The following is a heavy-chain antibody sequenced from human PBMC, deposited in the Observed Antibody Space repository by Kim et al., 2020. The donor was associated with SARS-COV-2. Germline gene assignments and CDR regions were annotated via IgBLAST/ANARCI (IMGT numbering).Heavy chain of an antibody. CDR3: ARRRYSYGFDY. V-gene: IGHV4-59*01. D-gene: IGHD5-18*01. Sequence: TNYNPSLKSRVTISVDTSKNQFSLKLSSVTAADTAVYYCARRRYSYGFDYWGQGTLVTVSS. J-gene: IGHJ4*02. CDR2: T.